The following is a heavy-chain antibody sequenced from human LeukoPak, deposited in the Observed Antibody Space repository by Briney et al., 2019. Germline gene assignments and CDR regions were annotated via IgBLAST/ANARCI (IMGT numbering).Heavy chain of an antibody. D-gene: IGHD1-1*01. CDR3: ARSVQNIRLEHDY. V-gene: IGHV1-2*02. Sequence: GASVRVSCKASGYTFTGYYMHWVRQAPGQGLEWMGWINPNSGGTNYAQKFQGRVTMTRDTSISTAYMELSRLRSADTAVYYCARSVQNIRLEHDYWGQGTLVTVSS. CDR2: INPNSGGT. CDR1: GYTFTGYY. J-gene: IGHJ4*02.